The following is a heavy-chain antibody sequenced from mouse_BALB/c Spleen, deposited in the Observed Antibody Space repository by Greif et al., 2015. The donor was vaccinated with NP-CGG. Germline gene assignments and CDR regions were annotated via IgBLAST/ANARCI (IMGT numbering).Heavy chain of an antibody. CDR1: GFNIKDYY. D-gene: IGHD1-1*01. CDR3: NAWFGYYGSSYYFDY. CDR2: IDPENGDT. J-gene: IGHJ2*01. Sequence: EVQLQQSGAELVRSGASVKLSCTASGFNIKDYYMHWVKQRPEQGLEWIGWIDPENGDTEYAPKFQGKATMTADTSSNTAYLQLSSLTSEDTAVYYCNAWFGYYGSSYYFDYWGQGTTLTVSS. V-gene: IGHV14-4*02.